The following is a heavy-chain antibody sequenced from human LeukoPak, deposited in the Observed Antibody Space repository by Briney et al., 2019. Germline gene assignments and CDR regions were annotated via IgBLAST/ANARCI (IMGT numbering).Heavy chain of an antibody. CDR1: GGSISSGGYY. J-gene: IGHJ4*02. D-gene: IGHD5-12*01. V-gene: IGHV4-61*08. CDR2: IYYSGST. Sequence: SETLSLTCAVSGGSISSGGYYWSWIRQPPGKGLEWIGYIYYSGSTNYNPSLKSRVTISVDTSKNQFSLKLSSVTAADTAVYYCARGIVATISFDYWGQGTLVTVSS. CDR3: ARGIVATISFDY.